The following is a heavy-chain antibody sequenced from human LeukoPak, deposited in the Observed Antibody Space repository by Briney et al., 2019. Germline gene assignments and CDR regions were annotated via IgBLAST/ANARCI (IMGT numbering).Heavy chain of an antibody. Sequence: GGSLRLSCAVSGLTFSTSGMTWVRQAPGKGLQWVSTIGSDGYIYYADSVKGRFTISRDNAKNSLYLQMNSLRAEDTAVYYCARVAKNNGFVFDNWGQGTLVTVSS. CDR1: GLTFSTSG. D-gene: IGHD2/OR15-2a*01. CDR3: ARVAKNNGFVFDN. CDR2: IGSDGYI. J-gene: IGHJ4*02. V-gene: IGHV3-21*01.